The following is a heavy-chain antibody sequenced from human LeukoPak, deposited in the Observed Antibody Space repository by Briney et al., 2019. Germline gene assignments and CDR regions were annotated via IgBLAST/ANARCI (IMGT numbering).Heavy chain of an antibody. D-gene: IGHD6-6*01. CDR1: GGSMCTYY. J-gene: IGHJ4*02. Sequence: KPSETLSLTCNVSGGSMCTYYWSWIRQPPGKGLEWIGYTYYSGSTNYNPSLKSRVTISVDTSKKQVSLKLSSVTAADTAVYYCAREVGSIAARYFDYWGQGTLVTVSS. CDR3: AREVGSIAARYFDY. V-gene: IGHV4-59*01. CDR2: TYYSGST.